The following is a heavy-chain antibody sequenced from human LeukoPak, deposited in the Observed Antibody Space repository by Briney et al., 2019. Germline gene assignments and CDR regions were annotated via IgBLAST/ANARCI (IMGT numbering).Heavy chain of an antibody. J-gene: IGHJ5*02. CDR1: GYTFTRYY. Sequence: GASVKVSCKASGYTFTRYYMHWVRQAPGQGLEWMGIINPSGGSTSHTQKFQGRVTMTRDTSTSIVYMELSSLRSEDTAVYYCARSDNMERTRTLWFGESFNWFDPWGQGTLVTVCS. V-gene: IGHV1-46*01. CDR3: ARSDNMERTRTLWFGESFNWFDP. D-gene: IGHD3-10*01. CDR2: INPSGGST.